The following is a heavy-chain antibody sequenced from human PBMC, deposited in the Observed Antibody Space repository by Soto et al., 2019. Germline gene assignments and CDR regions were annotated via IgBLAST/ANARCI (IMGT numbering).Heavy chain of an antibody. J-gene: IGHJ1*01. CDR1: GFTFSSYA. Sequence: GGSLRLSCAASGFTFSSYAMNWVRQAPGKGLEWVSAISGSGSSTYYADSVKGRFTISRDNSKNTLYLQMNSLRAEDTAVYYGAKEGPLKQKLVQCFQHWGQGTLVTVSS. CDR2: ISGSGSST. V-gene: IGHV3-23*01. D-gene: IGHD6-13*01. CDR3: AKEGPLKQKLVQCFQH.